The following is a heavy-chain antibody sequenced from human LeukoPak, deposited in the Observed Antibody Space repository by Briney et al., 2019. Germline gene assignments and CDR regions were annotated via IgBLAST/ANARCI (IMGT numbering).Heavy chain of an antibody. J-gene: IGHJ4*02. CDR2: VSPDGGRT. CDR3: ARVLSYFGSGSYPAY. CDR1: GFTFTSYW. Sequence: PGGSLRLFCAASGFTFTSYWMHWVRQVPGKGLVWIAHVSPDGGRTDYADSVKGRFTVSRDNTNHILYLQMNRLTADDTAVYYCARVLSYFGSGSYPAYWGRGTLVTVSS. D-gene: IGHD3-10*01. V-gene: IGHV3-74*01.